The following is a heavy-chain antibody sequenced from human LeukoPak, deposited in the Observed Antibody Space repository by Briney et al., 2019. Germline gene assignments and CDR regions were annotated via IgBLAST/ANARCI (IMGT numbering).Heavy chain of an antibody. CDR1: GFAFSDYW. D-gene: IGHD1-1*01. CDR3: ARLTGTTGFDY. J-gene: IGHJ4*02. Sequence: PGGSLRLSCAASGFAFSDYWLSWVRQAPGKGLEWVANIKQDGSDKYYVDSVKGRFSISRDNAKNSLYLQLNSLSADDTTVYYCARLTGTTGFDYWGQGTLVTVTS. CDR2: IKQDGSDK. V-gene: IGHV3-7*01.